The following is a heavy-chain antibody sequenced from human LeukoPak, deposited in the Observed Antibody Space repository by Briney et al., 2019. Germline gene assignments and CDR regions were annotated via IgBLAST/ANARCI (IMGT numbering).Heavy chain of an antibody. CDR3: ARGWYPSGREVTHSQYYYMDV. D-gene: IGHD6-13*01. J-gene: IGHJ6*03. Sequence: RASVKVSCKASGYTFTSYGISWVRQAPGQGLEWMGWISAYNGNTNYAQKLQGRVTMTTDTSTSTAYMELSSLRSEDTAVYYCARGWYPSGREVTHSQYYYMDVWGKGSTITVSS. CDR2: ISAYNGNT. CDR1: GYTFTSYG. V-gene: IGHV1-18*01.